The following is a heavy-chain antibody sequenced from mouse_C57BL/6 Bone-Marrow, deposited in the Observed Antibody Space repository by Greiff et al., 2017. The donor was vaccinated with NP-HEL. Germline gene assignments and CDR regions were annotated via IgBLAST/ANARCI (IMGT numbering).Heavy chain of an antibody. CDR3: ARSGITTVVATDYAMDY. V-gene: IGHV1-39*01. CDR1: GYSFTDYN. Sequence: EVQLQQSGPELVKPGASVEISCKASGYSFTDYNMNWVKQSNGKSLEWIGVINPNYGTTSYNQKFKGKATLTVDQSSSTAYMQLNSLTSEDSAVYYCARSGITTVVATDYAMDYWGQGTSVTVSS. J-gene: IGHJ4*01. D-gene: IGHD1-1*01. CDR2: INPNYGTT.